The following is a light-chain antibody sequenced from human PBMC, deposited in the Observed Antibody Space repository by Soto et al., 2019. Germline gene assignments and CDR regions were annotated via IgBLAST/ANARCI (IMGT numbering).Light chain of an antibody. CDR1: QGISTY. J-gene: IGKJ5*01. CDR3: QQFNSYPIT. V-gene: IGKV1-9*01. Sequence: DIPVSQSTSSMSASVGDRATITCRAKQGISTYLAWYQQKPGTAPNLLIYAASTLQSGVPSRFSGSGSGTEFTLTISSLQPEDFATYYCQQFNSYPITFGQGTRLEIK. CDR2: AAS.